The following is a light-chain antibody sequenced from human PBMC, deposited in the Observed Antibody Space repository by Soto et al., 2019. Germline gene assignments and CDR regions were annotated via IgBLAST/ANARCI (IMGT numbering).Light chain of an antibody. V-gene: IGKV3-11*01. CDR3: QQRSNCPPYT. J-gene: IGKJ2*01. CDR1: QSVSSY. CDR2: DAS. Sequence: EIVLTQSPATLSLSPGERATLSCRASQSVSSYFAWYQQKPGQAPRLLIYDASNRATGIPARFSGSASGTDLTITISSLEPEDFAVYYCQQRSNCPPYTFGQGTKLEIK.